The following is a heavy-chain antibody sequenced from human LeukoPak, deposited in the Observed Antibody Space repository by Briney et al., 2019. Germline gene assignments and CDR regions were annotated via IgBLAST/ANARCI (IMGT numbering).Heavy chain of an antibody. V-gene: IGHV1-2*02. Sequence: ASVKVSCKASGYTFTDYYIHWVRQAPGQGLEWMGWINPNTGGTDYAQKFQDRVTITTGTSIRTADLSLSRLRSDDTAVYYCARGPIAVVPAARWAFDYWGRGTLVTVSS. CDR3: ARGPIAVVPAARWAFDY. J-gene: IGHJ4*02. CDR2: INPNTGGT. D-gene: IGHD2-2*01. CDR1: GYTFTDYY.